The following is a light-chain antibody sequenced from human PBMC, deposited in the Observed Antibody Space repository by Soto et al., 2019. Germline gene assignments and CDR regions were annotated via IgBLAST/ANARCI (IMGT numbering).Light chain of an antibody. Sequence: EIVMPQSPATLSVSQGERATLSCRASQSVSSNLAWSQQKPGQAPRLLIYGASTRATGIPARFSGSGSGTEFTLTISSLQSEDFAFYYCQQYNNWPEVVFGAGTKVDIX. CDR1: QSVSSN. CDR2: GAS. CDR3: QQYNNWPEVV. J-gene: IGKJ4*01. V-gene: IGKV3-15*01.